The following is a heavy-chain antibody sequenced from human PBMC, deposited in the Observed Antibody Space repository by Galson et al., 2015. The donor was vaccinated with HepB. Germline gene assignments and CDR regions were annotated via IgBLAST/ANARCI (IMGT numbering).Heavy chain of an antibody. CDR2: IIPLFRTA. D-gene: IGHD3-10*01. Sequence: SVKVSCKASGDTFNNFAISWVRQAPGQGLEWMGAIIPLFRTANYAQRFQDRVTITADESTSTAYLALCNLTFDDAAIYYCARTSEPSRWFGAFNYWGQGTPVTVSS. V-gene: IGHV1-69*13. J-gene: IGHJ4*02. CDR1: GDTFNNFA. CDR3: ARTSEPSRWFGAFNY.